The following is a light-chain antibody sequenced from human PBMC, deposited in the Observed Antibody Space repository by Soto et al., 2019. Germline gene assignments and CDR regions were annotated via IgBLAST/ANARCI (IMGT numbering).Light chain of an antibody. CDR3: SSYATVRTCV. CDR2: DVR. V-gene: IGLV2-14*01. J-gene: IGLJ1*01. CDR1: SRDVGGYNY. Sequence: QSVLTQPASVAGSPGQSITVSCTGTSRDVGGYNYVSWYQQHPGKAPKLMIYDVRNRPSGFSNRFSCSKSVNTASLTISGLQAEDEADYYCSSYATVRTCVFGTETKVPVL.